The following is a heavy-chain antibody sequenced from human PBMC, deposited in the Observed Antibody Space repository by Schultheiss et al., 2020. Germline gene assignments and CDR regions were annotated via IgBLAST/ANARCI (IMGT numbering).Heavy chain of an antibody. Sequence: SVKVSCKASGYTFTDYYIHWARQAPGQGLEWMGGIIPIFGTANYAQKFQGRVTITADESTSTAYMELSRLRSDDTAVYYCARGFDDSSGYSFDYWGQGTLVTVSS. CDR1: GYTFTDYY. J-gene: IGHJ4*02. CDR3: ARGFDDSSGYSFDY. V-gene: IGHV1-69*13. CDR2: IIPIFGTA. D-gene: IGHD3-22*01.